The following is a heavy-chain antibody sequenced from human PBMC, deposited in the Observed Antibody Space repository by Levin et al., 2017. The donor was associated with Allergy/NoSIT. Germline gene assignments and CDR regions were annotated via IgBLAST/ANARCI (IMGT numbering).Heavy chain of an antibody. J-gene: IGHJ3*02. Sequence: LSLTCAASGFTFRSYWMHWVRQAPGKGLVWVSRINSDGSSTSYADSVKGRFTISRDNAKNTLYLQMNSLRAEDTAVYYCARVARAAFDIWGQGTMVTVSS. CDR1: GFTFRSYW. CDR3: ARVARAAFDI. V-gene: IGHV3-74*01. CDR2: INSDGSST.